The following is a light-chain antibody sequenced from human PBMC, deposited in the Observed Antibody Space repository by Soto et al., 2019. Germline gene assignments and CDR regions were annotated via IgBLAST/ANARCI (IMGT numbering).Light chain of an antibody. V-gene: IGKV3-15*01. CDR1: LSVSSD. J-gene: IGKJ4*01. Sequence: EIVMTQSPATLSLSPGERATLSCRASLSVSSDLAWYRQKPGQAPRLLIYRAFTRATGIPARFSGSGFGTDFTLTISSLQSEDFAVYYYQQYNNWPLTFGGGTKVEIK. CDR3: QQYNNWPLT. CDR2: RAF.